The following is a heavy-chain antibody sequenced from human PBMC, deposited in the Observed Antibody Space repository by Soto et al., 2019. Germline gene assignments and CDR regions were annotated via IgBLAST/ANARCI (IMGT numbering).Heavy chain of an antibody. V-gene: IGHV1-69*12. CDR3: ARDRREVVGNDAFDF. D-gene: IGHD2-15*01. CDR1: GGPFSGHP. CDR2: LTPIFDAP. J-gene: IGHJ3*01. Sequence: HVQLVQSGAAVKKPGSSVKVSCKSSGGPFSGHPMNWVRQAPGQGLEWMGGLTPIFDAPIYAQNFRGRVTITADEPASTAYMELSSLTSEDTAVYYCARDRREVVGNDAFDFWGQGTMVTVSS.